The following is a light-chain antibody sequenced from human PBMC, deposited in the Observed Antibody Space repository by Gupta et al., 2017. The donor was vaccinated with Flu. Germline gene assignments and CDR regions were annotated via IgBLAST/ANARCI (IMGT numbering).Light chain of an antibody. CDR3: QSSDSALRGVI. V-gene: IGLV1-40*01. J-gene: IGLJ2*01. CDR1: SSNIGADNT. Sequence: SVLTQPPSVSGAPGQRVTISCTGSSSNIGADNTVHWYQKLPRTDPKRLIYFNKNRPSGVPDRFSAYKSGTSASLAITGLQVEDEAEYYCQSSDSALRGVIFGGGTKLTVL. CDR2: FNK.